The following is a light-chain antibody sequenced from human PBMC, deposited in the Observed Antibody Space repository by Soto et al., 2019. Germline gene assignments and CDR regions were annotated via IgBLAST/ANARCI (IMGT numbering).Light chain of an antibody. V-gene: IGKV1-5*03. CDR2: KAS. CDR1: QRISSW. CDR3: QQYNKSWT. J-gene: IGKJ1*01. Sequence: DTQLKQRRAAMAGRLGGRATNTCRDSQRISSWLAWFQQKPGKAPKLLIYKASSLESGVPSRFSRSGSGTESPLSLRSLQPDDLATKYSQQYNKSWTSAQGTKVEIK.